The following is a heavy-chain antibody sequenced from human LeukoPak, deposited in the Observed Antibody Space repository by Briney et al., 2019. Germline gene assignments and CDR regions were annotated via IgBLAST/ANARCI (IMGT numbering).Heavy chain of an antibody. CDR1: GFTFSSYG. D-gene: IGHD5-12*01. CDR2: ISYDGSNK. J-gene: IGHJ4*02. CDR3: ARVELYGGYDSIDY. Sequence: GGSLRLSCAASGFTFSSYGMHWVRQAPGKGLEWVAVISYDGSNKYYADSVKGRFTISRDNAKNSLYLQMNSLRAEDTAVYYCARVELYGGYDSIDYWGQGTLVTVSS. V-gene: IGHV3-30*03.